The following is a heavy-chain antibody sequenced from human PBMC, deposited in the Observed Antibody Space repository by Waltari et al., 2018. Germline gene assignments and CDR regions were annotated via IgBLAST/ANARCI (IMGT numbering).Heavy chain of an antibody. Sequence: QVQLQESGPGLVKPSETLSLTCAVSGYSISSGYYWGWIRQPPGKGLEWIGSIYHSGSTYYNPSLKSRVTISVDTSKNQFSLKLSSVTAADTAVYYCARGDFYGWYFDYWGQGTLVTVSS. CDR1: GYSISSGYY. D-gene: IGHD3-3*01. V-gene: IGHV4-38-2*01. J-gene: IGHJ4*02. CDR2: IYHSGST. CDR3: ARGDFYGWYFDY.